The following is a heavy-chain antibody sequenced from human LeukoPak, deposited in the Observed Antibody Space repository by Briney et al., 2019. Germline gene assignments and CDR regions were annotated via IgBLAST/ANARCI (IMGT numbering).Heavy chain of an antibody. Sequence: GGSLRLSCAASGFTFSSYSMNWARQAPGKGLEWVSSISSSSSYIYYADSVKGRFTISRDNAKNSLYLQMNSLRAEDTAVYYCARDRTGIAARYFDYWGQGTLVTVSS. CDR2: ISSSSSYI. CDR3: ARDRTGIAARYFDY. J-gene: IGHJ4*02. V-gene: IGHV3-21*01. CDR1: GFTFSSYS. D-gene: IGHD6-6*01.